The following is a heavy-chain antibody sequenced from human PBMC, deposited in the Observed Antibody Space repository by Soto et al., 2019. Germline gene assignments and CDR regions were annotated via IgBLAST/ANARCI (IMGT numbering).Heavy chain of an antibody. Sequence: QVQLQESGPGLVKPSQTLSLTCTVSGGSISSGGYYWSWIRQHPGKGLEWIGYIYYSGSTYYHPFLKSRVTVSVDTTKNQFSLKLSSVTAADTAVYYCVRGWTAGLGYWGQGTLVTVAS. CDR2: IYYSGST. V-gene: IGHV4-31*03. CDR3: VRGWTAGLGY. J-gene: IGHJ4*02. CDR1: GGSISSGGYY. D-gene: IGHD2-15*01.